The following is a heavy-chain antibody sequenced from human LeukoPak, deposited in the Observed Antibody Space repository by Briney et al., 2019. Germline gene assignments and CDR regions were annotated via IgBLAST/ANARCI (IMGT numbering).Heavy chain of an antibody. Sequence: PSETLSLTCTVSGGSISSYYWSWIRQPPGKGLEWIGYIYYSGSTNYNPSLKSRVTISVDTSKNQFSLKLSSVTAADTAVYYCARGSYYYDNPFDYWGQGTLVTVSS. CDR2: IYYSGST. V-gene: IGHV4-59*01. CDR1: GGSISSYY. D-gene: IGHD3-22*01. CDR3: ARGSYYYDNPFDY. J-gene: IGHJ4*02.